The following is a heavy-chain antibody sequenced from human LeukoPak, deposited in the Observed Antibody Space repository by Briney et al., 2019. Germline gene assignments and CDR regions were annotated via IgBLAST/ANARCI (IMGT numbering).Heavy chain of an antibody. CDR1: GFTFSSYG. J-gene: IGHJ6*03. CDR2: IRYDGSNK. Sequence: PGGSLRLSCAASGFTFSSYGMHWVRQAPGKGLEWVAFIRYDGSNKYYADSVKGRFTISRDNSKNTLYLQMNSLRAEDTAVYYCAKGEVLRFLEWLSSLRMDVWGKGTTVTVSS. CDR3: AKGEVLRFLEWLSSLRMDV. V-gene: IGHV3-30*02. D-gene: IGHD3-3*01.